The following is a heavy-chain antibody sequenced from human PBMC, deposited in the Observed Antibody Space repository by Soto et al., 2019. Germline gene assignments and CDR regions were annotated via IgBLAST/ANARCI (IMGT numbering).Heavy chain of an antibody. CDR3: ARGPYVYYGMDV. V-gene: IGHV1-69*06. Sequence: QVQLVQSGAEVKKPGSSVKVSCKASVGTFSSYAISWVLQAPGQVLEWMGVIISIFGTTNYAQKFQGRVTITADKSTSTAYMELSSLRSEDTAVYYCARGPYVYYGMDVWGQGTTVTVSS. CDR2: IISIFGTT. J-gene: IGHJ6*02. CDR1: VGTFSSYA. D-gene: IGHD3-16*01.